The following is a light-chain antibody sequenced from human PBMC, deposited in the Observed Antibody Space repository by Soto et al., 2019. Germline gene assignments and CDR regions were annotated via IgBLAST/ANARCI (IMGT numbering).Light chain of an antibody. CDR3: QTWGAGFSVV. Sequence: QSVLTQSPSASASLGASVKLTCTLSSGHSSYAIAWHQQQPEKGPRYLMKVNTDGSHNKGDGIPDRFSGSSSGAARYLTIASLQSEDEADYYCQTWGAGFSVVFGGGTQLTVL. CDR2: VNTDGSH. CDR1: SGHSSYA. J-gene: IGLJ2*01. V-gene: IGLV4-69*01.